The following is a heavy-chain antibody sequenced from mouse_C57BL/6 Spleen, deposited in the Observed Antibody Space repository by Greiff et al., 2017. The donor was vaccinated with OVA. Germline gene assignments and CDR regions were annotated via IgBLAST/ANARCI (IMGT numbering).Heavy chain of an antibody. CDR3: ARDEDYSNYLSD. V-gene: IGHV5-4*01. D-gene: IGHD2-5*01. Sequence: EVKLMESGGGLVKPGGSLKLSCAASGFTFSSYAMSWVRQTPEKRLEWVATISDGGSYTYYPDNVKGRFTISRDNAKNNLYLQMSHLKSEDTAMYYCARDEDYSNYLSDWGQGTSVTVSS. CDR2: ISDGGSYT. J-gene: IGHJ4*01. CDR1: GFTFSSYA.